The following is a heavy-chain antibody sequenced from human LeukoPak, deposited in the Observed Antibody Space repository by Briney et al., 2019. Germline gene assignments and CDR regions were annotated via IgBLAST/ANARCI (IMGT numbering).Heavy chain of an antibody. CDR3: ARDPSNSRRWKTFFDY. Sequence: ASVKVSCKASGYTFTRYGISWVRQAPGQGLEWRGGISTYNGDTNYAQKLHGRITMTTDTSTSTGYMELRSLRAADTAVYYCARDPSNSRRWKTFFDYWGQGTLVTLSS. CDR1: GYTFTRYG. V-gene: IGHV1-18*01. CDR2: ISTYNGDT. D-gene: IGHD6-13*01. J-gene: IGHJ4*02.